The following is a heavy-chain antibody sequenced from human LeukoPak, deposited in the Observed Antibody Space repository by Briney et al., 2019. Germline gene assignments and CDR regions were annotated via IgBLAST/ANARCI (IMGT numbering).Heavy chain of an antibody. CDR2: IYYSGST. D-gene: IGHD6-13*01. J-gene: IGHJ5*02. V-gene: IGHV4-59*01. Sequence: PSETLSLTCTVSGGSISSYCWSWIRQPPGKGLEWIGYIYYSGSTNYNPSLKSRVTISVDTSKNQFSLKLSSVTAADTAVYYCARVGIAAPNWFDPWGQGTLVTVSS. CDR3: ARVGIAAPNWFDP. CDR1: GGSISSYC.